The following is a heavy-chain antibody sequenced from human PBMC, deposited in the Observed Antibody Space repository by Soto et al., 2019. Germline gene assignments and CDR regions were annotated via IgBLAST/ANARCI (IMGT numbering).Heavy chain of an antibody. CDR1: GFTLSDYY. CDR3: ARETYGSGTYLSEPSIDS. D-gene: IGHD3-10*01. CDR2: ISSSSTYT. V-gene: IGHV3-11*05. Sequence: QVQLVESGGGLVKPGGSLRLSCAASGFTLSDYYMNWIRQAPGKGLEWVSYISSSSTYTNYADSVKGRFTISRDNAKNSLYLQMNSLRAEDTAVYYCARETYGSGTYLSEPSIDSWGQGTLVTVSS. J-gene: IGHJ4*02.